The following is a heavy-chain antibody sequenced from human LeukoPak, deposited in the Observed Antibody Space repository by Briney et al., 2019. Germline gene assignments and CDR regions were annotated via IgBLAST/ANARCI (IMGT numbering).Heavy chain of an antibody. CDR2: IRTKDFGGTT. J-gene: IGHJ4*02. V-gene: IGHV3-49*04. CDR1: GFTFGDYS. CDR3: SRDGLDYYGSGSYRGFDY. D-gene: IGHD3-10*01. Sequence: TGGPLRLSCTASGFTFGDYSMSWVRQAPGKGLEYIGFIRTKDFGGTTEYAASVKGRFTISRDDSKSIAYLQIHSLQSEDTAVYYCSRDGLDYYGSGSYRGFDYWGQGTLVTVSS.